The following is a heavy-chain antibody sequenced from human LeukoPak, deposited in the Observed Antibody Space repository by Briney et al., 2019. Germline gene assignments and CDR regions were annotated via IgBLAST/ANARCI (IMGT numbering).Heavy chain of an antibody. V-gene: IGHV1-2*02. J-gene: IGHJ4*02. Sequence: ASVKVSCKASGYTFTGYYMHWARQAPGQGLEWMGWINPNSGGTNYAQKFQGRVTMTRDTSISTAYMELSRLRSDDTAVYYCARTLYYDFWSGYVGPFDYWGQGTLVTVSS. D-gene: IGHD3-3*01. CDR3: ARTLYYDFWSGYVGPFDY. CDR2: INPNSGGT. CDR1: GYTFTGYY.